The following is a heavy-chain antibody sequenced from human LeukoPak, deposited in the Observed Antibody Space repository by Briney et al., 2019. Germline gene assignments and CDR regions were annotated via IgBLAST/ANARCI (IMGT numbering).Heavy chain of an antibody. CDR2: ISAYNGNT. J-gene: IGHJ5*02. CDR1: GYTFINYA. Sequence: ASVKVSCKASGYTFINYAISWVRQAPGQGLEWMGWISAYNGNTDYAQKFRGRVTMTTDTSTSTAYMDLRSLTSDDTAVYYCARGELWSPFDPWGQGALVTVSS. D-gene: IGHD1-26*01. CDR3: ARGELWSPFDP. V-gene: IGHV1-18*01.